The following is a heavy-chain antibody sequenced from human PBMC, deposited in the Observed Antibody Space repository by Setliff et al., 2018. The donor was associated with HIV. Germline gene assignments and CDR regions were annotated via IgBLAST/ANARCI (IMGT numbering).Heavy chain of an antibody. CDR1: GFTFGNFW. D-gene: IGHD3-16*01. CDR2: ISPDGSRN. CDR3: AKDHGLVSLGEFDY. J-gene: IGHJ4*02. Sequence: PGESLKISCAASGFTFGNFWMHWVRQAPGKGLEWVASISPDGSRNHCVGSVKGRFTASRDNAKSSLYLQMNSLRAEDTAVYFCAKDHGLVSLGEFDYWGQGTLVTVSS. V-gene: IGHV3-7*03.